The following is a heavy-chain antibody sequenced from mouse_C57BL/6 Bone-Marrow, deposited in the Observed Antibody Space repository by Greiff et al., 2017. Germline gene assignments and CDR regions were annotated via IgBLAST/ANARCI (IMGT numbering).Heavy chain of an antibody. CDR2: IYPGSGNT. V-gene: IGHV1-76*01. D-gene: IGHD2-3*01. CDR3: ARGDGYRPFYYFDY. Sequence: QVQLQQSGAELVRPGASVKLSCKASCYTFTDYSINWVKQRPGQGLAWLARIYPGSGNTYSNENFKGKAPLSAEQSSSTAYMQLSSLTSEYSAVYFGARGDGYRPFYYFDYWGQGTTLTVSS. J-gene: IGHJ2*01. CDR1: CYTFTDYS.